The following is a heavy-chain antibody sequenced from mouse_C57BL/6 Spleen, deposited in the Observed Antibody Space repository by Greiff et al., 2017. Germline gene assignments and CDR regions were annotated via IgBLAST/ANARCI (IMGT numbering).Heavy chain of an antibody. CDR3: ARLYYDYDGFDY. V-gene: IGHV1-55*01. CDR2: IYPGSGST. J-gene: IGHJ2*01. Sequence: QVQLQQPGAELVKPGASVKMSCKASGYTFTSYWITWVRQRPGQGLEWIGDIYPGSGSTNYNEKFKSKATLTVDTSSSTAYMQLSSLTSEDSAVYYCARLYYDYDGFDYWGQGTTLTVSS. CDR1: GYTFTSYW. D-gene: IGHD2-4*01.